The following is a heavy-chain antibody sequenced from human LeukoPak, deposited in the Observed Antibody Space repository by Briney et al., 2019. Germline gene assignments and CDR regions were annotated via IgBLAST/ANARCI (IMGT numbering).Heavy chain of an antibody. V-gene: IGHV3-74*01. CDR2: IHADGSGT. Sequence: GGSLRLSCAGSGFTFSSHWMHWVRQAPGKGLVWVSGIHADGSGTDYADFVKGRFTISRDNAKNMLYLDMSSLRADDTAVYYCARDRPNNWFDPWGQGTLVTVSS. J-gene: IGHJ5*02. CDR3: ARDRPNNWFDP. CDR1: GFTFSSHW.